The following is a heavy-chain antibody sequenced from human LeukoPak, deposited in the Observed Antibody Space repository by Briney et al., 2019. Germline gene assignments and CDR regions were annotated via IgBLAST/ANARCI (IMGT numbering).Heavy chain of an antibody. Sequence: SETLSLTCTVSGGSISSYYWSWIRQPPGKGLEWIGSIYYSGSTYYNPSLKSRVTISVDTSKNQFSLKLSSVTAADTAVYYCARDSLRRFDPWGQGTLVTVSS. CDR2: IYYSGST. CDR3: ARDSLRRFDP. D-gene: IGHD3-10*01. V-gene: IGHV4-59*12. CDR1: GGSISSYY. J-gene: IGHJ5*02.